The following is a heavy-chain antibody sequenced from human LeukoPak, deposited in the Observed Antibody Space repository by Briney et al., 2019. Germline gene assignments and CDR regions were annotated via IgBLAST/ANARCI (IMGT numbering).Heavy chain of an antibody. D-gene: IGHD4-17*01. Sequence: GGSLRLSCAAAGFTFSNYAMTWVRQAPGKGLEWVSAISGSGPNTYYADSVKGRFTISRDNSKNTLYLQMNSLRADDTAVYYCAIGLYGGPFDYWGQGTLVTVSS. V-gene: IGHV3-23*01. CDR2: ISGSGPNT. CDR1: GFTFSNYA. CDR3: AIGLYGGPFDY. J-gene: IGHJ4*02.